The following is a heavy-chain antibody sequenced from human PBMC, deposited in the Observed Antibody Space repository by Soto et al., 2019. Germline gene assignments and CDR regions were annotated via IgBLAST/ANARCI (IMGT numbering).Heavy chain of an antibody. CDR3: AKAPEYCSGTSCPMNV. CDR1: GFTFSSYA. Sequence: GGSLRLSCAASGFTFSSYAMSWVRQAPGKGLAWVSAVSGSGGSSYYADSVKGRFTISRDNFKDTLYLQMNSLRPDDTAVYYCAKAPEYCSGTSCPMNVWGQGTLVTVSS. V-gene: IGHV3-23*01. J-gene: IGHJ4*02. D-gene: IGHD2-2*01. CDR2: VSGSGGSS.